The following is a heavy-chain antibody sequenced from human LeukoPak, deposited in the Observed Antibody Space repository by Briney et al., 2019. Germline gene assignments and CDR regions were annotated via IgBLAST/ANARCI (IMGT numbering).Heavy chain of an antibody. V-gene: IGHV1-69*13. Sequence: VKVXCKGSGGRFSSYAISWVGQAPGQGLEWRGGIIPIFGTANYAQKFQGRVTITADESTSTAYMEMRSLRSEETAGYDCERNTYYYDSSGYLSLAYFDYWGQGTLVTVSS. D-gene: IGHD3-22*01. CDR3: ERNTYYYDSSGYLSLAYFDY. CDR2: IIPIFGTA. J-gene: IGHJ4*02. CDR1: GGRFSSYA.